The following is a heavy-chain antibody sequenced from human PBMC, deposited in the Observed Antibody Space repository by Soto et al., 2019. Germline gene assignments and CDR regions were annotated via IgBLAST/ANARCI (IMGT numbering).Heavy chain of an antibody. V-gene: IGHV4-59*01. Sequence: QVQLQESGPGLVKPSETLSLTCTVSGSSISSYYWSWIRQPPGKGLEWIGYIYCSGSTNYNPSLKSRVTISVDTSKNQLSLKLSSVTAADTAVYYCATSLYSYGPRFAYWGQGTLVTVSS. CDR1: GSSISSYY. J-gene: IGHJ4*02. CDR3: ATSLYSYGPRFAY. D-gene: IGHD5-18*01. CDR2: IYCSGST.